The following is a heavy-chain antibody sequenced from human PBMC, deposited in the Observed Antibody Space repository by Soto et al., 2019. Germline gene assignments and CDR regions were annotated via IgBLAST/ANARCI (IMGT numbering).Heavy chain of an antibody. CDR1: GGSFSSGNYY. Sequence: LSLACTVSGGSFSSGNYYWSWIRQHPGKGLEWIGYIYYSGSTYYNPSLTSRVTISLDTSKNQFSLNLSSVTAADTAVHYCAREPRSRGYLLDWCQGPLVTLSS. CDR2: IYYSGST. V-gene: IGHV4-31*03. D-gene: IGHD3-22*01. CDR3: AREPRSRGYLLD. J-gene: IGHJ4*02.